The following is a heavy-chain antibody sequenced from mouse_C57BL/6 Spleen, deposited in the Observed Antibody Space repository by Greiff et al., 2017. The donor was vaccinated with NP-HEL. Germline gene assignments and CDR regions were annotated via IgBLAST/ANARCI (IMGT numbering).Heavy chain of an antibody. CDR3: AVPNYYGSSYGAAY. V-gene: IGHV1-50*01. CDR1: GYTFTSYW. D-gene: IGHD1-1*01. Sequence: QVQLQQPGAELVKPGASVKLSCKASGYTFTSYWMQWVKQRPGQGLEWIGEINPSDSDTNYNQKFKGKATLTVDTSSSTAYMQLSSLTSEDSAVYYCAVPNYYGSSYGAAYWGQGTLVTVSA. J-gene: IGHJ3*01. CDR2: INPSDSDT.